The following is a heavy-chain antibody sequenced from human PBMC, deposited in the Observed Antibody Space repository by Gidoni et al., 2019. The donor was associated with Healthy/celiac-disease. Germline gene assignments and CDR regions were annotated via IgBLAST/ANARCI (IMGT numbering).Heavy chain of an antibody. Sequence: QVQLVESGGGLVKPGGSLRLSCAASGFTFSAYYMRWIRQAPGKGLEWVSYISSSSSYTNYADSVKGRFTISRDNAKNSLYLQMNSLRAEDTAVYYCATLKVDTAMGGGYWGQGTLVTVSS. CDR3: ATLKVDTAMGGGY. J-gene: IGHJ4*02. CDR2: ISSSSSYT. D-gene: IGHD5-18*01. CDR1: GFTFSAYY. V-gene: IGHV3-11*05.